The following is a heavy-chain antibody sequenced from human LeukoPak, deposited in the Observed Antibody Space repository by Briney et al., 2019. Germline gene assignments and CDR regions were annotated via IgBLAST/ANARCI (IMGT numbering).Heavy chain of an antibody. J-gene: IGHJ4*02. CDR1: GGTISSYS. CDR3: ARVRYSYGYFDY. Sequence: SETLSLTCTVSGGTISSYSWSWIRQPPGKGLEWIGYIYYSGSTNYNPSLKSRVTISVDTSKNHFSLKLSSGSAADTVVYYYARVRYSYGYFDYWGQGTLVTVSS. D-gene: IGHD5-18*01. CDR2: IYYSGST. V-gene: IGHV4-59*01.